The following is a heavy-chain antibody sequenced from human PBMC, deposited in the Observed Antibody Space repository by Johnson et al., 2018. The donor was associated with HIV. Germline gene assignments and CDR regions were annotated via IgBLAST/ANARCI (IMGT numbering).Heavy chain of an antibody. CDR1: GFTFSNYD. Sequence: QVQLVESGGGVVQPGRSLRLSCAASGFTFSNYDTHWVRQPPGKGLEWVSVIYSGGSTYYADSVKGRFTISRDNSKNTLYLQMNSLRAEDTAVYYCARDSVILVDGAFDIWGQGTMVTVSS. V-gene: IGHV3-NL1*01. D-gene: IGHD2-15*01. CDR3: ARDSVILVDGAFDI. CDR2: IYSGGST. J-gene: IGHJ3*02.